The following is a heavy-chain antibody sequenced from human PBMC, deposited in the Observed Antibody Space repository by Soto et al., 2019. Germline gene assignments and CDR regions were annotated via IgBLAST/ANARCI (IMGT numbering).Heavy chain of an antibody. CDR2: IYYSGST. D-gene: IGHD2-15*01. CDR3: ARPVPWLKGYRTNWFDP. Sequence: SSETLSLTCTVSGGSISSSSFYWGWIRQPPRKGVEGIGSIYYSGSTYYNPSLKSRVTISVDTSKNQFSLKLSSVTAADTAVYYCARPVPWLKGYRTNWFDPWGQGTLVTVSS. V-gene: IGHV4-39*01. CDR1: GGSISSSSFY. J-gene: IGHJ5*02.